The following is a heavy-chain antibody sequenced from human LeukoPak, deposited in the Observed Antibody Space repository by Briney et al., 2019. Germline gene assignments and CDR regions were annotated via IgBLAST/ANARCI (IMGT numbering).Heavy chain of an antibody. V-gene: IGHV3-7*01. CDR2: IKQDGSEK. CDR1: GFTFSSYW. D-gene: IGHD6-13*01. J-gene: IGHJ6*03. Sequence: GGSLRLSCAASGFTFSSYWMSWVRQAPGKGLEWVANIKQDGSEKYYVDSVKGRFTISRDNAKNSLYLQMNSLRAEDTAVYYCARGLTHSSSWYVRYYYYYYYMDVWGKGTTVTISS. CDR3: ARGLTHSSSWYVRYYYYYYYMDV.